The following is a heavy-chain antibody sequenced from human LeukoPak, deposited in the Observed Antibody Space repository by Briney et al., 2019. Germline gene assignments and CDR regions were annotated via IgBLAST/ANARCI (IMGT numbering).Heavy chain of an antibody. V-gene: IGHV3-23*01. CDR1: GCTFGSYN. D-gene: IGHD1-26*01. Sequence: PGGTLTLSCAVSGCTFGSYNLSWVRQPPGKGLQWVAAIGSTGTSTYYADSVKGRLTISSDNSKNTLYLQMNSLRDEDTAVYYCARDLALVGPLYYYYGMDVWGQGTTVTVSS. CDR3: ARDLALVGPLYYYYGMDV. J-gene: IGHJ6*02. CDR2: IGSTGTST.